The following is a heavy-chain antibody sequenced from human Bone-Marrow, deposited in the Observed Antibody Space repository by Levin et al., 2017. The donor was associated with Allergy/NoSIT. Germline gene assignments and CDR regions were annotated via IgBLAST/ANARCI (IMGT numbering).Heavy chain of an antibody. CDR3: ARVSPGSSSATGPTLNYDGMDV. CDR2: INAGNGNT. CDR1: GYTFTSYA. V-gene: IGHV1-3*01. Sequence: ASVKVSCKASGYTFTSYAMHWVRQAPGQRLEWMGWINAGNGNTKYSQKFQGRVTITRDTSASTAYMELSSLRSEDTAVYYCARVSPGSSSATGPTLNYDGMDVWGQGTTVTVSS. D-gene: IGHD6-6*01. J-gene: IGHJ6*02.